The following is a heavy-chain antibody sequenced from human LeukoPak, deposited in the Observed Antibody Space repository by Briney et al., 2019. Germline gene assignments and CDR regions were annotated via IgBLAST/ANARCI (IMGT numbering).Heavy chain of an antibody. V-gene: IGHV4-31*03. D-gene: IGHD6-13*01. CDR1: GGSISSGGYY. J-gene: IGHJ4*02. CDR2: IYYSGST. Sequence: SETLSLTCTVSGGSISSGGYYWSWIRQHPGKGLEWIGYIYYSGSTYYNPSLKSRVTISVDTSKNQFSLKLSSVTAADTAVYYCARRITTAGLFDYWGQGTLVTVPS. CDR3: ARRITTAGLFDY.